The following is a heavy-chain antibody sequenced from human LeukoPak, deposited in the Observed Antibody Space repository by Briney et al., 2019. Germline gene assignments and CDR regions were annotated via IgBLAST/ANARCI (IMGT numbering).Heavy chain of an antibody. CDR3: ARGAGRYIDF. CDR1: GFTVTTNY. J-gene: IGHJ4*02. D-gene: IGHD1-14*01. CDR2: IFSGGNT. Sequence: GGSLRLSCAASGFTVTTNYMNWVRQAPGKGLEWVSVIFSGGNTYYADSVRGRFTISKDNSKNTLYLQMHSLRTDDTAVYYCARGAGRYIDFWGQGTLVTVSS. V-gene: IGHV3-53*01.